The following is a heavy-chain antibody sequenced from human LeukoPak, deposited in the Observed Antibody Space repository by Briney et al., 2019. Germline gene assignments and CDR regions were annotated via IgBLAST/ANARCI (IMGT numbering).Heavy chain of an antibody. D-gene: IGHD6-19*01. J-gene: IGHJ5*01. CDR2: TYYRSKWYN. CDR1: GDSVSSNSAA. V-gene: IGHV6-1*01. CDR3: TRSGGAVAGNNWFDS. Sequence: SQTLSLTCAISGDSVSSNSAAWNWIRQSPSRGLEWLGRTYYRSKWYNDYAQSVKSRITINPDTSKNQFSLQLNSVTPEDTAVYYCTRSGGAVAGNNWFDSWGQGTLVTVSS.